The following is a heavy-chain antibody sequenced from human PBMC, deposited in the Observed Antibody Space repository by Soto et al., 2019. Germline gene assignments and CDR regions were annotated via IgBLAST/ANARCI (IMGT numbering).Heavy chain of an antibody. CDR3: ASLKGFFDY. V-gene: IGHV4-39*01. CDR1: GVSVSSITYY. J-gene: IGHJ4*02. Sequence: SETLSLTCNVSGVSVSSITYYWAWIRQPPGKGLEYIGSISHSGNTYFNPSLESRVSIFVDTSKSQVSLRVRSVTTADTAIYYCASLKGFFDYWGPGTMVTVSS. CDR2: ISHSGNT.